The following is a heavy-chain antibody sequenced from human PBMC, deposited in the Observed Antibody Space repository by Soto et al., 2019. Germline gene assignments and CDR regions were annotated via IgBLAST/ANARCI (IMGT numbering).Heavy chain of an antibody. Sequence: EVQLVESGGGLVQPGGSLRLSCAASGFIFSNFWMSWVRQAPGKGLEWVANIKEDGSEKYHVDSVKGRFTISRDNVKNLMYRQMDSLRAEDTDVYKCVRGWSHSFDYCGQGTLCTVSS. D-gene: IGHD3-3*01. CDR2: IKEDGSEK. CDR1: GFIFSNFW. V-gene: IGHV3-7*02. CDR3: VRGWSHSFDY. J-gene: IGHJ4*02.